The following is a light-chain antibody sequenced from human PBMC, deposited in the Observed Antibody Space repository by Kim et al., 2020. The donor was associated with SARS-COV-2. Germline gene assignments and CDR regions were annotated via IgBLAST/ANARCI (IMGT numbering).Light chain of an antibody. V-gene: IGKV3-20*01. Sequence: EVVLTQSPGTLSLSPGERATLSCRASQSVASSFVSWYQHKTGQAPRLLIYGASSRATGIPDRFSGSGSGTDFILTISRLEPEDSAIYYCQQYGKSPLNSFGQGTKLE. CDR1: QSVASSF. CDR3: QQYGKSPLNS. J-gene: IGKJ2*03. CDR2: GAS.